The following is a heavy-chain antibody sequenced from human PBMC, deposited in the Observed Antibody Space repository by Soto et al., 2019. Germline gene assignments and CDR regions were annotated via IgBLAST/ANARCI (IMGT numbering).Heavy chain of an antibody. Sequence: SVKVSCKASGGTFSSYAISWVRQAPGQGLEWMGGIIPIFGTANYAQKFQGRVTITADESTSTAYMELSSLRSEDTAVYYCAREPIAVDGDDAFDIWGQGTMVTVSS. D-gene: IGHD6-19*01. CDR2: IIPIFGTA. J-gene: IGHJ3*02. CDR1: GGTFSSYA. CDR3: AREPIAVDGDDAFDI. V-gene: IGHV1-69*13.